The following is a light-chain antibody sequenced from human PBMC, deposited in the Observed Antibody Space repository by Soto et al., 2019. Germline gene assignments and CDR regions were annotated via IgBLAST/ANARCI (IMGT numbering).Light chain of an antibody. Sequence: EIVLTQSPGTLSLSPGERATLSCRASQSVSSSYLAWYQQKPGPAPRLLIYGASSRATGIPDRFSGSGSGTDFNITISRLEPEDFAVYYCQQYGSSPWTFGQGTKVEIK. J-gene: IGKJ1*01. V-gene: IGKV3-20*01. CDR3: QQYGSSPWT. CDR2: GAS. CDR1: QSVSSSY.